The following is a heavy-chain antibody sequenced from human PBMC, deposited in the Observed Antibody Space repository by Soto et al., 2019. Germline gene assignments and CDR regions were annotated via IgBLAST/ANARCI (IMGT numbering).Heavy chain of an antibody. CDR1: VGTFSSYA. V-gene: IGHV1-69*13. CDR2: IIPIFGTA. D-gene: IGHD6-13*01. CDR3: ARDFIAAGNPLAY. J-gene: IGHJ4*02. Sequence: SVKVSCKASVGTFSSYAISWVRQAPGQGLEWMGGIIPIFGTANYAQKFQGRVTITADESTSTAYMELSSLRSEDTVVYYCARDFIAAGNPLAYWGQGTLVTVSS.